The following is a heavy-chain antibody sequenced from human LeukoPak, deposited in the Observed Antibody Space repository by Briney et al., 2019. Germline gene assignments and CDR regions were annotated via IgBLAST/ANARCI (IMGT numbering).Heavy chain of an antibody. J-gene: IGHJ4*02. V-gene: IGHV3-30*02. CDR1: GFTFSSYG. CDR2: IRYDGRNK. Sequence: GGSLRLSCAASGFTFSSYGMHWVRQAPGKGLDWVAFIRYDGRNKYNADSVKGRFTISRDNSKNTLYLQMNSLRAEDTAVYYCARGSGYSYGFTGRERTKSRLDYWGQGTLVTVSS. CDR3: ARGSGYSYGFTGRERTKSRLDY. D-gene: IGHD5-18*01.